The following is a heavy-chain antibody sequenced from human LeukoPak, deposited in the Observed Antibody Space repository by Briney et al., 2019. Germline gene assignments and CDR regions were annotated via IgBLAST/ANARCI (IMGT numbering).Heavy chain of an antibody. J-gene: IGHJ4*02. CDR3: ARGSSVWYGGFDY. D-gene: IGHD6-19*01. CDR1: GFTFSSYG. V-gene: IGHV3-30*03. Sequence: GRSLRLSCAASGFTFSSYGMHWVRQAPGKGLEWVAVISHDGSNKDYADSVKGRFTISRDNSKNTLYLQMNSLRAEDTALYYCARGSSVWYGGFDYWGQGTLVTVSS. CDR2: ISHDGSNK.